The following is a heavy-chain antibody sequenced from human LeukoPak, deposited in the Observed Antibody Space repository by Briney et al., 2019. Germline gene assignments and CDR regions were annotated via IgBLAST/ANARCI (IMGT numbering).Heavy chain of an antibody. CDR1: GFTVSSNY. D-gene: IGHD3-10*01. CDR2: IYSGGTT. V-gene: IGHV3-53*01. J-gene: IGHJ4*02. Sequence: GGSLRLSCAASGFTVSSNYMSWVRQAPGKGLEWVSVIYSGGTTYYADSVKGQFTISRDNSKNTVYLQMSSLRAEDTAVYYCARYVVRGALDYWGQGTLVTVSS. CDR3: ARYVVRGALDY.